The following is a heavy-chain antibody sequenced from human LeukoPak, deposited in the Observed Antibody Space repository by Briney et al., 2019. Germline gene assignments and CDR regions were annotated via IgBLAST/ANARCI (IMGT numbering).Heavy chain of an antibody. V-gene: IGHV3-66*02. CDR3: GIDVGP. D-gene: IGHD3-10*02. Sequence: PGGSLRLSCTASGFTVGNNFLTWVRQAPGKGLEWVSLIYSGGGTHYADSVRGRFTISRDNSKNTLFLQMNSLRGDDTAVYYCGIDVGPWGQGTMVTVSS. J-gene: IGHJ3*01. CDR1: GFTVGNNF. CDR2: IYSGGGT.